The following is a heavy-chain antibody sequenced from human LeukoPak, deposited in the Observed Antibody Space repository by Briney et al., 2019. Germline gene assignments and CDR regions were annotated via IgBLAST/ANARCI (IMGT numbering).Heavy chain of an antibody. CDR1: GFTFSSYA. J-gene: IGHJ4*02. V-gene: IGHV3-21*01. CDR3: ARETYYYGSGSYVDY. Sequence: GGSLRLSCGASGFTFSSYAMSWVRQAPGKGLEWVSSISSSSSYIYYADSVKGRFTISRDNAKNSLYLQMNSLRAEDTAVYYCARETYYYGSGSYVDYWGQGTLVTVSS. CDR2: ISSSSSYI. D-gene: IGHD3-10*01.